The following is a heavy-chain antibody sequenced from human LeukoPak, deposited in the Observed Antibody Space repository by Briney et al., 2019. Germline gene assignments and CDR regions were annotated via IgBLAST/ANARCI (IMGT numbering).Heavy chain of an antibody. D-gene: IGHD6-13*01. CDR3: ARDPSSSWPYYFDY. Sequence: QPGGSLRLSCAASGFTFSSYGMHWVRQAPGKGLEWVAVIWYDGSNKYYADSVKGRFTISRDNSKNTLYLQMNSLRAEDMAVYYCARDPSSSWPYYFDYWGQGTLVTVSS. V-gene: IGHV3-33*01. J-gene: IGHJ4*02. CDR1: GFTFSSYG. CDR2: IWYDGSNK.